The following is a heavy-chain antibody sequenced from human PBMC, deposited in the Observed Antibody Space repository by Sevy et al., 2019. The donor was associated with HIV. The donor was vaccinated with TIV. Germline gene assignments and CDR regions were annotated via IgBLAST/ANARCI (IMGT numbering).Heavy chain of an antibody. CDR2: IYYSGST. D-gene: IGHD2-2*02. Sequence: WETLSLTCTVSGGSVSSGSYYWSWIRQPPGKGLEWIGYIYYSGSTNYNPSLKSRVTISVDTSKNQFSLKLSSVTAADTAVYYCARREALYFGYWGQGTLVTVSS. J-gene: IGHJ4*02. CDR1: GGSVSSGSYY. V-gene: IGHV4-61*01. CDR3: ARREALYFGY.